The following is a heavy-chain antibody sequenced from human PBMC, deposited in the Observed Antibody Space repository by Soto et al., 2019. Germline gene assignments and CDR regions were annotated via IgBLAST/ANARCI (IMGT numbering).Heavy chain of an antibody. CDR2: VYHTGTT. Sequence: LSLTCVVSGGPASGDDLYWSWIRHLPGKGLEWIANVYHTGTTYYNPSLKSRVSMSVDTSQNQFSLILASVTAADTAVYYCARALVTDYNSRDYHYYFAMDVWGQGTSVTVSS. CDR3: ARALVTDYNSRDYHYYFAMDV. CDR1: GGPASGDDLY. D-gene: IGHD3-22*01. V-gene: IGHV4-31*02. J-gene: IGHJ6*02.